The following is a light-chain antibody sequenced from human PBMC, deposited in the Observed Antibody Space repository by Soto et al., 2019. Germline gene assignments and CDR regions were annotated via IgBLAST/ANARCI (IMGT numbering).Light chain of an antibody. CDR1: SSDVGGYNY. J-gene: IGLJ1*01. CDR2: DVS. CDR3: SSYTSSSTLYV. Sequence: LTQPAPVSGSPGQSITISCTGTSSDVGGYNYVSWYQQHPGKAPKLMIYDVSNRPSGVSNRFSGSKSGNTASLTISGLQAEDEADYYCSSYTSSSTLYVFGTGTKVTVL. V-gene: IGLV2-14*01.